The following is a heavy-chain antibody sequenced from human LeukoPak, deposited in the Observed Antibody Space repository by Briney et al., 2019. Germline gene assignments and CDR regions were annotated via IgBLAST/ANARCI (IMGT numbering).Heavy chain of an antibody. D-gene: IGHD6-13*01. Sequence: SETLSLTCTVSGGSITSYYWRWIRQPAGKGLEWIGRIYTSGITNYNPSLTSRVTISVDTSKSHFSLKLSSVTAADTAMYYCAGRIAAADDAFDIWGQGTLVTVSS. CDR2: IYTSGIT. J-gene: IGHJ3*02. CDR3: AGRIAAADDAFDI. V-gene: IGHV4-4*07. CDR1: GGSITSYY.